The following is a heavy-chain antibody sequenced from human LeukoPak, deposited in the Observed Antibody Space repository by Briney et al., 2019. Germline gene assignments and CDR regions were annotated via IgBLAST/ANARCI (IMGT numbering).Heavy chain of an antibody. Sequence: GGSLRLSCAASGFTFSNYTMHWVRQAPGKGLQYVSDISTDGGSTSYANSVKGRFTISRDNSKNTLYLQMGSLRAEDMAVYYCARVDSGYDLWGQGTLVTVSS. CDR1: GFTFSNYT. D-gene: IGHD5-12*01. CDR3: ARVDSGYDL. J-gene: IGHJ4*02. V-gene: IGHV3-64*01. CDR2: ISTDGGST.